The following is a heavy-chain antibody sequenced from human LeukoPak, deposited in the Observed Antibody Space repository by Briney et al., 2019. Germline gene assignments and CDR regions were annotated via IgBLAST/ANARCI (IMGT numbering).Heavy chain of an antibody. CDR1: GFTFSSFA. V-gene: IGHV3-23*01. D-gene: IGHD6-13*01. Sequence: GGSLRLSCVASGFTFSSFAMTWVRQAPGKGLEWVSAISGGSTSTYYTDSVKGRFTISRDNSKNTLFLQMNSLRAEDTAVYYCAKNFAAGTEYFQHWGQGTLGTVSS. CDR2: ISGGSTST. CDR3: AKNFAAGTEYFQH. J-gene: IGHJ1*01.